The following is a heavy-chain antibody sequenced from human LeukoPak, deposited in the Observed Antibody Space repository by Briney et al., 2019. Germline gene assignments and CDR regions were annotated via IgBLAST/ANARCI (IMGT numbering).Heavy chain of an antibody. CDR2: ISGSGGST. CDR3: AKSKFPYDSNGWHGYFDF. V-gene: IGHV3-23*01. J-gene: IGHJ4*02. CDR1: GFTFSSYA. D-gene: IGHD3-22*01. Sequence: GGSLRLSCAASGFTFSSYAMSRVRQAPGKGLEWVSAISGSGGSTYYADSVKGRFTISRDNSKNTLYLQMNTLRPEDTAVYSCAKSKFPYDSNGWHGYFDFWGQGTLVTVSS.